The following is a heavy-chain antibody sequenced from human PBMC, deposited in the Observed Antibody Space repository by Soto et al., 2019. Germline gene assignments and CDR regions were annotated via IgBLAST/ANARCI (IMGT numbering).Heavy chain of an antibody. Sequence: QVQLQQWGAGLLKSSETLSLTCAVYGGSFSGYYWSWIRQPPGKGLEWIGEINHSGSTNYNPSLKKRVTISVDTSKNQYSLNLSSVTAADTAVYYCARRYYDFWSGYSPAPDAFDIWGHGTMVTVSS. CDR1: GGSFSGYY. CDR2: INHSGST. CDR3: ARRYYDFWSGYSPAPDAFDI. J-gene: IGHJ3*02. D-gene: IGHD3-3*01. V-gene: IGHV4-34*01.